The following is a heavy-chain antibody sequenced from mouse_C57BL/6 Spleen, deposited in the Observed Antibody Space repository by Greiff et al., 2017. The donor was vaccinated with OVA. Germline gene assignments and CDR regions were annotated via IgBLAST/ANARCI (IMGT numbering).Heavy chain of an antibody. Sequence: QVHVKQSGAELVKPGASVKISCTASGYAFSSYWMNWVKQRPGKGLEWIGQIYPGDGDTNYNGKFKGKATLTADKSSSTAYMQLSSLTSEDSAVYFCARSGTLDYWGQGTTLTVSS. CDR2: IYPGDGDT. J-gene: IGHJ2*01. CDR3: ARSGTLDY. CDR1: GYAFSSYW. V-gene: IGHV1-80*01. D-gene: IGHD3-3*01.